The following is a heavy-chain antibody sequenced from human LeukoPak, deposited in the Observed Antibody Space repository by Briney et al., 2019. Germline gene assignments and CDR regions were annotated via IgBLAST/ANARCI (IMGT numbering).Heavy chain of an antibody. V-gene: IGHV3-23*01. CDR3: TKGDERELNYFDY. J-gene: IGHJ4*02. CDR2: ISDTAGST. D-gene: IGHD1-26*01. CDR1: GFTFSSYG. Sequence: PGGSLRLSCAASGFTFSSYGMNWVRQAPGKGLEWVSAISDTAGSTYYGDSVKGRFTISRDNSKNTLYLQMNSLRAEDTAVYYCTKGDERELNYFDYWGQGTLVTVSS.